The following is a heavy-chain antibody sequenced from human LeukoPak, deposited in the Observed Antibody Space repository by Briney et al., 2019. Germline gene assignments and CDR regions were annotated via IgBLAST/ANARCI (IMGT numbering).Heavy chain of an antibody. CDR1: GYTFTSYG. CDR3: ARGDTIFGAALSG. Sequence: RASVKVSCKASGYTFTSYGISWVRQAPGQGLEWMGWINPNSGGTNYAQKFQGRVTMTRDTSISTAYMELSRLRSDDTAVYYCARGDTIFGAALSGWGQGTLVTVSS. V-gene: IGHV1-2*02. J-gene: IGHJ4*02. CDR2: INPNSGGT. D-gene: IGHD3-3*01.